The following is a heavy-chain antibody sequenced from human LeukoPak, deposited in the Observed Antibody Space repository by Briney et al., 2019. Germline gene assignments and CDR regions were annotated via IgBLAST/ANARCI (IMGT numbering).Heavy chain of an antibody. CDR2: IFYSGST. J-gene: IGHJ3*01. CDR3: ARSRGGGLVDF. V-gene: IGHV4-39*07. D-gene: IGHD2-15*01. Sequence: SESLSLAFTVSGGSISTSSYYSGWVRQPPGKGLDWIGNIFYSGSTYYSPPLKRRVIISLDTSRNQSSLQLNSVTAEDTAVYYCARSRGGGLVDFWGQGTMVTVSS. CDR1: GGSISTSSYY.